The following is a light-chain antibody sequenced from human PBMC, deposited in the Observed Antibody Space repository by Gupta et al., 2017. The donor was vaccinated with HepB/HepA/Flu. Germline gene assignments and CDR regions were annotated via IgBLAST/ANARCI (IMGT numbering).Light chain of an antibody. Sequence: IVLTQSPGTLSLSPGERATLSCRASQSVSSSYLAWYQQKPGQAPRLLIYGASSRATGIPDRFSGSGSGTDFTLTISRLEPEDFAVYYCQQYGSSLLTFGPGTKVDTK. CDR2: GAS. CDR3: QQYGSSLLT. CDR1: QSVSSSY. J-gene: IGKJ3*01. V-gene: IGKV3-20*01.